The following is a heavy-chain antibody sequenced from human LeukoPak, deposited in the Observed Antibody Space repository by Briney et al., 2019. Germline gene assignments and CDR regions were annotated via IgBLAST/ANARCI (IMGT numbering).Heavy chain of an antibody. Sequence: PGRSLRLSCAASGFTFSSYGMHWVRQAPGKGLEWVAVISYDGSNKYYADSVKGRFTISRDNSKNTLYLQMNSLRAEDTAVYYCAKDPYSYGLNYFDYWSQGTLVTVSS. CDR3: AKDPYSYGLNYFDY. CDR1: GFTFSSYG. V-gene: IGHV3-30*18. D-gene: IGHD5-18*01. J-gene: IGHJ4*02. CDR2: ISYDGSNK.